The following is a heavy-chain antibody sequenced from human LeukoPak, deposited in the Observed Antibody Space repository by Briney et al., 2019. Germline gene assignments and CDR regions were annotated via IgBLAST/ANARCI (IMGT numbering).Heavy chain of an antibody. D-gene: IGHD3-22*01. Sequence: PGRSLRLSCAASGFTFDDYAMHWVWQAPGKGLEWVSGISWNSGSIGYADSVKGRFTISRDNAKNSLYLQMNSLRAEDTALYYCAKGLYDSSGYLYYFDYWGQGTLVTVSS. CDR3: AKGLYDSSGYLYYFDY. J-gene: IGHJ4*02. CDR1: GFTFDDYA. CDR2: ISWNSGSI. V-gene: IGHV3-9*01.